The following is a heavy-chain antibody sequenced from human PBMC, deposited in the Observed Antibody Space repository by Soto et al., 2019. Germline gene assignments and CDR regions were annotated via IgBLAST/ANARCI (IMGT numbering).Heavy chain of an antibody. CDR2: INSDGSVS. V-gene: IGHV3-74*02. CDR3: ARGDCVGGTCYSLAGSFYYDMDV. J-gene: IGHJ6*03. CDR1: GFTFSNYW. Sequence: EVQLVESGGGLVQPGGSLRLSCAASGFTFSNYWMYWVRQAPGKGLEWVSRINSDGSVSSYVDSVKGRLTIYRDNFKNTLYLQMDSLRAEDTAVYYCARGDCVGGTCYSLAGSFYYDMDVWGKGTTVTVFS. D-gene: IGHD2-15*01.